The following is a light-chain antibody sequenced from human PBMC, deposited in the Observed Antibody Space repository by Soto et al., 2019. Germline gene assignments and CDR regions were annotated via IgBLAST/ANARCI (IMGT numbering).Light chain of an antibody. Sequence: EVVLTQSPGTLSLSLGERATLSCRASQTVNSNSLAWYQQKPGQAPRLLIYGASNRATGIPDRFSASGSGADFTLTIIRVVPEDFAVYYCQQYGTSPTTFGQGTNLEIK. CDR1: QTVNSNS. CDR2: GAS. CDR3: QQYGTSPTT. V-gene: IGKV3-20*01. J-gene: IGKJ2*01.